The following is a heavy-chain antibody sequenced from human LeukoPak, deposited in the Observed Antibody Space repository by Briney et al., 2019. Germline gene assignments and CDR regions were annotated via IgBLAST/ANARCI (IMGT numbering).Heavy chain of an antibody. D-gene: IGHD4-17*01. CDR2: FDPEDGET. V-gene: IGHV1-24*01. CDR3: ATDEYGDYGFGY. Sequence: ASVKASCKVSGYTLTELSMHSVRQAPGKGLEWMGGFDPEDGETIYAQKFQGRVTMTEDTSTDTAYMELSSLRSEDTAVYYCATDEYGDYGFGYWGQGTLVTVSP. J-gene: IGHJ4*02. CDR1: GYTLTELS.